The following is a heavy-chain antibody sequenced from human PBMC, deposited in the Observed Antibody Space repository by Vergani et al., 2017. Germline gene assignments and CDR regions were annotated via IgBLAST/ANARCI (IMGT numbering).Heavy chain of an antibody. CDR2: IHTNGVI. CDR1: GGSISSGPYY. Sequence: QVQLQESGPGLVKPSQTLSLTCTVSGGSISSGPYYWSWLRQPAGKRLEWIGRIHTNGVIHYNPSLNSRATISVDTSRNQISLKLTSVTATDTAIYFCARGNPYVDFDIWGQGTMITVSS. J-gene: IGHJ3*02. D-gene: IGHD3-16*01. V-gene: IGHV4-61*02. CDR3: ARGNPYVDFDI.